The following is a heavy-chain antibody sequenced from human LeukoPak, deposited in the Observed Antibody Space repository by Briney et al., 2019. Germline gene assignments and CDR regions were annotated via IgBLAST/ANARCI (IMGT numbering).Heavy chain of an antibody. CDR2: ISYDGSNK. CDR1: GFTFSSYG. V-gene: IGHV3-30*18. Sequence: PGGSLRLSCAASGFTFSSYGMHWVRQAPGKGLEWVAVISYDGSNKYYADSVKGRFTISRDNSKNTLYLQMNSLRAEDTAVYYCAEDRYGWELLSYYFDYWGQGTLVTVSS. D-gene: IGHD1-26*01. CDR3: AEDRYGWELLSYYFDY. J-gene: IGHJ4*02.